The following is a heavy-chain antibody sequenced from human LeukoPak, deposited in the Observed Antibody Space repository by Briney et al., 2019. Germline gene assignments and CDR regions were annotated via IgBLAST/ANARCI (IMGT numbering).Heavy chain of an antibody. V-gene: IGHV4-38-2*01. Sequence: SETLSLTCAVSGYSISSGYYWGWIRQPPGKGLEWIGSIYHSRSTYYNPSLKSRVTISVDTSKNQFSLKLSSVTAADTAVYYCAGGDPSEMDVWGKGTTVTVSS. D-gene: IGHD2-21*02. J-gene: IGHJ6*04. CDR3: AGGDPSEMDV. CDR2: IYHSRST. CDR1: GYSISSGYY.